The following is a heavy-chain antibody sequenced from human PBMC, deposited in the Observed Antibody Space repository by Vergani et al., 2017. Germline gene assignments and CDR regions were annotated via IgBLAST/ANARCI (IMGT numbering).Heavy chain of an antibody. V-gene: IGHV1-2*02. CDR1: GYTFTGYY. CDR3: ARDRKVPEDRMATINWFDP. Sequence: QVQLVQSGAEVKKPGASVKVSCKASGYTFTGYYMHWVRQAPGQGLEWMGWINPNSGGTNYAQKFQGRVTMTRETSISTAYMELSRLRPDDTAVYYCARDRKVPEDRMATINWFDPWGQGTLVTVSS. J-gene: IGHJ5*02. CDR2: INPNSGGT. D-gene: IGHD5-12*01.